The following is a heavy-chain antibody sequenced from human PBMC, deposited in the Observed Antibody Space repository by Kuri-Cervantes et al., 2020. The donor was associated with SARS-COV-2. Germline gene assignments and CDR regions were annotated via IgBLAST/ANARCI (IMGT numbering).Heavy chain of an antibody. J-gene: IGHJ4*02. D-gene: IGHD2-15*01. V-gene: IGHV1-69*13. CDR3: VVGFFSSRKWDY. Sequence: SVKVSCKASGYTFTSYGISWVRQAPGQGLEWMGGIIPIFGTANYAQKFQGRVTITADESTSTAYMELSSLRSEDAAVYYCVVGFFSSRKWDYWGQGTLVTVSS. CDR1: GYTFTSYG. CDR2: IIPIFGTA.